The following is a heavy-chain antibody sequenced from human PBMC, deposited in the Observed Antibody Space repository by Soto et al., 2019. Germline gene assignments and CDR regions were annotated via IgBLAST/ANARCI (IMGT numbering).Heavy chain of an antibody. J-gene: IGHJ6*02. CDR1: GFTFSYHA. CDR3: ERGTTTSAVSAMDV. CDR2: ISYDGDNK. Sequence: QVQLVESGGGVVQPGRSLRLSCAASGFTFSYHALNWVRQAPGKGLEWVAVISYDGDNKYIAESVKGRFTISRDNSKNTVSLQMNSLRAEDTAMYFCERGTTTSAVSAMDVWGPGTTVPVSS. V-gene: IGHV3-30-3*01. D-gene: IGHD1-1*01.